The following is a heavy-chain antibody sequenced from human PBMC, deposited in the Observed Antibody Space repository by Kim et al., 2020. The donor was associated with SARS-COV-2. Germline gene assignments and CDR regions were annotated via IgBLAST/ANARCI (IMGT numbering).Heavy chain of an antibody. CDR1: GGSISSSSYY. CDR3: ARAVAGTHNWFDP. J-gene: IGHJ5*02. V-gene: IGHV4-39*07. Sequence: SETLSLTCTVSGGSISSSSYYWGWIRQPPGKGLEWIGSIYYSGSTYYTPSLKSRVTIAVATSKNQFSLKLSSVTAADTAVYYCARAVAGTHNWFDPWGQGTLVTVSS. D-gene: IGHD6-19*01. CDR2: IYYSGST.